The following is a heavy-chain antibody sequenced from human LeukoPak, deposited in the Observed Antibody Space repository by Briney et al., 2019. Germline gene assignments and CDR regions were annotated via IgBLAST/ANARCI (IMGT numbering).Heavy chain of an antibody. CDR3: ARRSITMIVVVMHAFDI. CDR1: GRSFSGYY. CDR2: INHSGST. V-gene: IGHV4-34*01. D-gene: IGHD3-22*01. Sequence: SETLSLTCAVNGRSFSGYYWSWIRQPPGKGLEWIGEINHSGSTNYNPSLKSRVTISVDTSKNQFSLKLSSVTAADTAVYYCARRSITMIVVVMHAFDIWGQGTMVTVSS. J-gene: IGHJ3*02.